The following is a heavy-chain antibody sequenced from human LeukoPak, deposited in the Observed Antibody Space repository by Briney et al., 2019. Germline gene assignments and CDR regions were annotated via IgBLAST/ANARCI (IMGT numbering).Heavy chain of an antibody. CDR3: ARFTIFGVGPGYYFDY. J-gene: IGHJ4*02. CDR2: IYTSGST. Sequence: PSQTLSLTCTVSGGSISSGSYYWSWIRQPAGKGLEWIGRIYTSGSTNYNPSLKSRVTISVDTSKNQFSLKLSSVTAADTAVYYCARFTIFGVGPGYYFDYRGQGTLVTVSS. D-gene: IGHD3-3*01. CDR1: GGSISSGSYY. V-gene: IGHV4-61*02.